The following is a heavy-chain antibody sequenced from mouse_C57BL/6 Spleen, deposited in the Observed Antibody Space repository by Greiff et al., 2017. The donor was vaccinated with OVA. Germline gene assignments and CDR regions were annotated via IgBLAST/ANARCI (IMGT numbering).Heavy chain of an antibody. J-gene: IGHJ2*01. D-gene: IGHD2-5*01. Sequence: QVQLQQSGPELVKPGASVKISCKASGYAFSSSWMNWVKQRPGKGLEWIGRIYPGDGDTNYNGKFKGKATLTADKSSSTAYMQLSSLTSEDSAVYFCARGGYSNHDYWGQGTTLTVSS. CDR1: GYAFSSSW. CDR2: IYPGDGDT. V-gene: IGHV1-82*01. CDR3: ARGGYSNHDY.